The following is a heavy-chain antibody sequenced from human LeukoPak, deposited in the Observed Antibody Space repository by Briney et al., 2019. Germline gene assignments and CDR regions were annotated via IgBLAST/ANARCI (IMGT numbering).Heavy chain of an antibody. CDR2: ISSSSSTI. D-gene: IGHD2-2*01. CDR3: ARSRYCSSTSCYVPGWFDL. CDR1: GFTFSSYS. V-gene: IGHV3-48*01. J-gene: IGHJ5*02. Sequence: GGSLRLSCAASGFTFSSYSMNWVRQAPGKGLEWVSYISSSSSTIYYADSVKGRFTISRDNAKNSLYLQMNSLRAEDTAVYYCARSRYCSSTSCYVPGWFDLWGQGTLVTVSS.